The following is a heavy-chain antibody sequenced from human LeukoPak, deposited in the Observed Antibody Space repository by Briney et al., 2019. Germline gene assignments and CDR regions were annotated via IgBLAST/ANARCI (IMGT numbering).Heavy chain of an antibody. J-gene: IGHJ4*02. CDR3: ATDPRGIAAAGTISD. D-gene: IGHD6-13*01. Sequence: GGSLRLSCAASGFTFSSYAMHWVRQAPGKGLEWVAVISYDGSNKYYADSVKGRFTISRDNSKNTLYLQMNSLRAEDTAVYYCATDPRGIAAAGTISDWGQGTLVTVSS. CDR2: ISYDGSNK. V-gene: IGHV3-30-3*01. CDR1: GFTFSSYA.